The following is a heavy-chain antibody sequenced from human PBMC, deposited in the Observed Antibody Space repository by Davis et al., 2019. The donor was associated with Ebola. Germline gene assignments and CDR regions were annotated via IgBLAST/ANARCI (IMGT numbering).Heavy chain of an antibody. D-gene: IGHD3-16*02. J-gene: IGHJ4*02. Sequence: GESLKISCAASGFTFGSYAMNWVRQVPGKGLEWVSVISGSASHRFYAGSVKGRFILSRDNFKNTLDLQMHSLRAEETAVYFCAKDVGQEGKSVRGFEYWGQGTLVTVSS. CDR1: GFTFGSYA. CDR2: ISGSASHR. CDR3: AKDVGQEGKSVRGFEY. V-gene: IGHV3-23*01.